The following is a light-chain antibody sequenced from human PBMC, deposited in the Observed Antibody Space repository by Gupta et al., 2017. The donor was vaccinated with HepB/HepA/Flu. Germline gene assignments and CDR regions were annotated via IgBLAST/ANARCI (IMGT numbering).Light chain of an antibody. CDR1: QSVSSY. V-gene: IGKV3-11*01. Sequence: EIVLTQSPPTLSLSQGERATLSCRASQSVSSYLAWYQQKPGQAPRLLIYDASNRATGIPARFSGSGSVTDFTLTISSLEPEDFAVYYCQQRSNWPPITFGQGTRLEIK. J-gene: IGKJ5*01. CDR3: QQRSNWPPIT. CDR2: DAS.